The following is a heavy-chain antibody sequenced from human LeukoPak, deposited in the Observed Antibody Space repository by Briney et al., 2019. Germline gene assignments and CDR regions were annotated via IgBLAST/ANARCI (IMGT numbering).Heavy chain of an antibody. J-gene: IGHJ6*04. D-gene: IGHD3-3*01. CDR2: ISGNGVST. V-gene: IGHV3-64*01. CDR1: GFTFSSYA. CDR3: ARVVHDFWSGATDFDV. Sequence: GGSLRLSCAASGFTFSSYAMHWVRQAPGKGLEYVSAISGNGVSTDYANSVKGRFTISRDNSKNTLYLQMNSLRAEDTAVYYCARVVHDFWSGATDFDVWGKGTTVTVSS.